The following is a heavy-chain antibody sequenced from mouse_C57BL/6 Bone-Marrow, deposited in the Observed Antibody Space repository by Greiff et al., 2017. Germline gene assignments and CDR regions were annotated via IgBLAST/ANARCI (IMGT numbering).Heavy chain of an antibody. D-gene: IGHD1-1*01. V-gene: IGHV1-59*01. Sequence: QVLLQQPGAELVRPGTSVKLSCKASGYTFSSYWMHWVKQRPGQGLEWIGVIDPSDSYTNYNQKFKGKATLTVDTSSSTAYMQLSSLTSEDSAVYYCASSSLPFNYWGQGTTLT. J-gene: IGHJ2*01. CDR3: ASSSLPFNY. CDR1: GYTFSSYW. CDR2: IDPSDSYT.